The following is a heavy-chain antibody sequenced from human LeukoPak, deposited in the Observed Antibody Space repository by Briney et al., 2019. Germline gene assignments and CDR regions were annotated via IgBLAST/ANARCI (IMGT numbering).Heavy chain of an antibody. D-gene: IGHD1-26*01. CDR2: IYHSGST. V-gene: IGHV4-38-2*02. J-gene: IGHJ4*02. CDR1: GYSISSGYY. CDR3: ARACSGSFLPSFDY. Sequence: SETLSLTCTVSGYSISSGYYWGWIRQPPGKGLEWIGSIYHSGSTYYNPSLKSRVTISVDTSKNQFSLKLNSVTAADTAVYYCARACSGSFLPSFDYWGQGTLVTVSS.